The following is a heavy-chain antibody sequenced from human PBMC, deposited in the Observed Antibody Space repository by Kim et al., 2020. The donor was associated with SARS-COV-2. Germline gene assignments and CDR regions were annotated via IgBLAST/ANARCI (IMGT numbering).Heavy chain of an antibody. D-gene: IGHD1-7*01. CDR2: IYYSGST. Sequence: SETLSLTCTVSGGSISSSSYYWGWIRQPPGKGLEWIGSIYYSGSTYYNPSLKSRVTISVDTSKNQFSLKLSSVTAADTAVYYCATEIWGNWNYVFDYWG. V-gene: IGHV4-39*07. CDR1: GGSISSSSYY. J-gene: IGHJ4*01. CDR3: ATEIWGNWNYVFDY.